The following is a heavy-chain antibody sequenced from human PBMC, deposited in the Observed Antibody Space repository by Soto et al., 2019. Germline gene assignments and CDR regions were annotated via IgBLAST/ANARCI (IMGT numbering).Heavy chain of an antibody. J-gene: IGHJ6*02. Sequence: GESLKISCKGSGYTFTNYWIGWVRQMPGKGLEWLGIIYPGDSDTKYNPSFQGQVTISADKSITTTYLRWTSLKASDTAIYYCAASIFYYGMDVWGQGTTVTVSS. V-gene: IGHV5-51*01. CDR2: IYPGDSDT. CDR3: AASIFYYGMDV. CDR1: GYTFTNYW.